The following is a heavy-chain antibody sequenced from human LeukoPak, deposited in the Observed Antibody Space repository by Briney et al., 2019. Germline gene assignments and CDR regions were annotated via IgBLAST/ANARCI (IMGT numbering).Heavy chain of an antibody. V-gene: IGHV4-59*01. J-gene: IGHJ5*02. D-gene: IGHD3-10*01. CDR2: INYSGST. CDR1: GGSISSYY. CDR3: ARDNYYGSGSYYFWFDP. Sequence: PSETLSLTCTVSGGSISSYYWSWIRQPPGKGLEWIGYINYSGSTDYNPSLKSRVTISIDTSKNQFSLKLSSVTAADTAVYYCARDNYYGSGSYYFWFDPWGQGSLVTVTS.